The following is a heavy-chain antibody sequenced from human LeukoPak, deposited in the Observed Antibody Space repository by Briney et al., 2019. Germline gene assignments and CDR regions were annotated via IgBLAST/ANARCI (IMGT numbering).Heavy chain of an antibody. CDR2: INPNSGGT. V-gene: IGHV1-2*02. CDR1: GYTFTGYY. Sequence: ASVTLSCTASGYTFTGYYMHWVRQAPGQGPEWMGWINPNSGGTNYAQKFQGRVTITRDTSMSTAYMQMSSLRADDTAVYYCAGGGTRTTVTTDYWGQGTLVTVSS. CDR3: AGGGTRTTVTTDY. D-gene: IGHD4-17*01. J-gene: IGHJ4*02.